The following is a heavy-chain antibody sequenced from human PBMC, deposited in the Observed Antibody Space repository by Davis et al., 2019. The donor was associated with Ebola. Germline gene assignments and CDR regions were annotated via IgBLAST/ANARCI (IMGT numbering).Heavy chain of an antibody. D-gene: IGHD1-7*01. CDR1: AFTFSLFA. J-gene: IGHJ4*02. CDR2: ISYDGSNK. CDR3: AKGTWNSY. Sequence: GESLKISCAASAFTFSLFAMHWVRQAPGKGLQWVAVISYDGSNKYYADSVKGRFTISRDNSKNTLYLQMNSLRAEDTAVYYCAKGTWNSYWGQGTLVTVSS. V-gene: IGHV3-30*04.